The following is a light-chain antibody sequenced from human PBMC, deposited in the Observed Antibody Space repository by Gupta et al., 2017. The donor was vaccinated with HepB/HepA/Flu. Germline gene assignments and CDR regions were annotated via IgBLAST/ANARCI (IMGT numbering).Light chain of an antibody. V-gene: IGKV1-5*03. CDR1: QSVGSW. J-gene: IGKJ1*01. Sequence: DIQMTQSPSTLSASVGDRVTITCRASQSVGSWLAWYQQKPGKAPKLLISRASTLESGVPSRFSGSASGTDFTLTISMLHPDDFATYCCQYDLGYSGTFGPGTKVEIK. CDR2: RAS. CDR3: QYDLGYSGT.